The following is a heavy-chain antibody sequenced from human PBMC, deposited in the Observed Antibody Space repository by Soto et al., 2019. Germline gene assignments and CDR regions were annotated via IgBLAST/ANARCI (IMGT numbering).Heavy chain of an antibody. CDR2: INGYNGNT. Sequence: GASVKVSCKASTYTFNNYDINWVRQVPGQGLEWMGWINGYNGNTNYAQKFPGRLTMTTDTPTSTAYMEIKSLRPDDTAVYYCARDFISGKFFGYWGQGTPVTVSS. D-gene: IGHD1-26*01. J-gene: IGHJ4*02. CDR3: ARDFISGKFFGY. V-gene: IGHV1-18*04. CDR1: TYTFNNYD.